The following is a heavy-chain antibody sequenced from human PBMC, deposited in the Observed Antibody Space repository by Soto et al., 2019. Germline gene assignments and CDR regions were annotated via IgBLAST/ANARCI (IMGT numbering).Heavy chain of an antibody. Sequence: SETRSLTCAVDGGSFSDYKWTCIRQSPGKGLEWIGDSNHSGIRNYNPSFKSRVTLSVDTSKKQFSLRVKSVTAADTAVYYGARVELERGEVGYVGMDVWGQGTPV. J-gene: IGHJ6*02. CDR1: GGSFSDYK. CDR3: ARVELERGEVGYVGMDV. V-gene: IGHV4-34*03. CDR2: SNHSGIR. D-gene: IGHD1-1*01.